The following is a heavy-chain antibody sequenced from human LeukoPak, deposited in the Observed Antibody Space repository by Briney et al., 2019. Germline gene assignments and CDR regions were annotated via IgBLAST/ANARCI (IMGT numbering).Heavy chain of an antibody. J-gene: IGHJ4*02. V-gene: IGHV4-34*01. Sequence: SETLSLTCAVYGGSFSGYYWSWIRQPPEKGLEWIGEIHHYGTTNYNPSLKSRVTILIDTSKNQFSLKLNSVTAADTAVYYCARTYQSTVPGIAGAGTFDYWGQGVLVTVSS. CDR3: ARTYQSTVPGIAGAGTFDY. CDR2: IHHYGTT. CDR1: GGSFSGYY. D-gene: IGHD6-13*01.